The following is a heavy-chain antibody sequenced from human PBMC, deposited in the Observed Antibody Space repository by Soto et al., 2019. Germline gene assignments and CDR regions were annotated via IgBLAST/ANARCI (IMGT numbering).Heavy chain of an antibody. Sequence: EVQLVESGGGLVQPGGPLRLSCAASGFTFSGSWMHWVHQAPGKGLVWVSRINGDGSGTSYADFVKGRFTISRDDAKNTLFLQMNGLRAEDTAVYYCARGIFGSGTANDYWGQGTLVTVSS. V-gene: IGHV3-74*01. CDR2: INGDGSGT. CDR1: GFTFSGSW. CDR3: ARGIFGSGTANDY. D-gene: IGHD3-10*01. J-gene: IGHJ4*02.